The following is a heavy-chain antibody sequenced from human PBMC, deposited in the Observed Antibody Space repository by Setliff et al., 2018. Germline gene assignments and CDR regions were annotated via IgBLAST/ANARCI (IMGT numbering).Heavy chain of an antibody. CDR2: IIPIFGTA. Sequence: PSVKVSCKASGGTFSSYAISWVRQAPGQGLEWMGGIIPIFGTANYAQKFQGRVTITADESTSTAYMELSSLRSEDTAVYYCARDPWQWLTTFTSAEYFQHWGQGTLVTVSS. V-gene: IGHV1-69*13. CDR3: ARDPWQWLTTFTSAEYFQH. J-gene: IGHJ1*01. D-gene: IGHD6-19*01. CDR1: GGTFSSYA.